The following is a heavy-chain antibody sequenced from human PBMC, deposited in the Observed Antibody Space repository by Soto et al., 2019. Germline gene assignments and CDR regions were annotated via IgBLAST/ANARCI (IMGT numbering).Heavy chain of an antibody. D-gene: IGHD3-3*01. Sequence: QVQFVQSGAEVKKPGASVRVSCKASGYSFTSYAIHWLRQAPGQRPEWMGWISPGNGNTKYSENFQGRVTITRDTSASIAYMDLSSLRSEDTAVYYCTRTSFGVVTYGFDIWGQGTMVTVSS. V-gene: IGHV1-3*01. J-gene: IGHJ3*02. CDR2: ISPGNGNT. CDR1: GYSFTSYA. CDR3: TRTSFGVVTYGFDI.